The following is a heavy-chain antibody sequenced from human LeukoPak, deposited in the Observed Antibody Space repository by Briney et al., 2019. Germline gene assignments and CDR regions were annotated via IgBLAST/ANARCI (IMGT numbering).Heavy chain of an antibody. CDR1: GYTFTSYD. CDR2: MNPNSGNT. Sequence: ASVKVSCKASGYTFTSYDINWVRQATGQGLEWMGWMNPNSGNTGYAQKFQGRVTITRNTSISTAYMELSSLRSEDTAVYYCARDGIAGKDYYYYMDVWGKGTTVTVSS. CDR3: ARDGIAGKDYYYYMDV. J-gene: IGHJ6*03. V-gene: IGHV1-8*03. D-gene: IGHD6-13*01.